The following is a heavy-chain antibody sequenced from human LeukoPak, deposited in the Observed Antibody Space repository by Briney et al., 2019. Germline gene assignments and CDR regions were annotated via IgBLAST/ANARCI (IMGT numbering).Heavy chain of an antibody. J-gene: IGHJ3*02. D-gene: IGHD1-14*01. CDR3: ARDRKTGDSKGTFDI. V-gene: IGHV4-39*07. CDR1: GGSISSSSYY. Sequence: PSETLSLTCTVSGGSISSSSYYWGWIRQPPGKGLEWIGSIYYSGSTYYNPSLKSRVTISVDTSKNQFSLKLSSVTAADTAVYYCARDRKTGDSKGTFDIWGQGTMVTVSS. CDR2: IYYSGST.